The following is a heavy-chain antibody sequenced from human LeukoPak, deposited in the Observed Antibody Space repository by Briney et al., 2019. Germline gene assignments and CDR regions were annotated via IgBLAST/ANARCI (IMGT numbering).Heavy chain of an antibody. Sequence: SVKVSCKASGGTFSSYAISWVRQAPGQGLEWMGRIIPILGIANYAQKFQGRVTITADKSTSTAYMELSSLRSEDTAVYYCATQYYYDSSGYYSADISLHFDYWGQGTLVTVSS. V-gene: IGHV1-69*04. J-gene: IGHJ4*02. CDR1: GGTFSSYA. D-gene: IGHD3-22*01. CDR2: IIPILGIA. CDR3: ATQYYYDSSGYYSADISLHFDY.